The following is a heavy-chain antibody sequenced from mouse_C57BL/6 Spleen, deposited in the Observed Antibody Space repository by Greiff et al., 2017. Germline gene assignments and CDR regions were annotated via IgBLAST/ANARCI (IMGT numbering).Heavy chain of an antibody. V-gene: IGHV5-4*01. CDR3: ARGGYGYDTLYYFDY. D-gene: IGHD2-2*01. CDR2: ISDGGSYT. CDR1: GFTFSSYA. Sequence: EVQRVESGGGLVKPGGSLKLSCAASGFTFSSYAMSWVRQTPEKRLEWVATISDGGSYTYYPDNVKGRFTISRDNAKNNLYLQMSHLKSEDTAMYYCARGGYGYDTLYYFDYWGQGTTLTVSS. J-gene: IGHJ2*01.